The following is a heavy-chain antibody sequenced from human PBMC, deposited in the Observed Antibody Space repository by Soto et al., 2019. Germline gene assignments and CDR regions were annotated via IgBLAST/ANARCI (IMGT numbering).Heavy chain of an antibody. CDR2: INAGNGNT. CDR1: GYTFTSYA. CDR3: ARAQTYYYDSSGYQGFDY. V-gene: IGHV1-3*01. J-gene: IGHJ4*02. Sequence: ASVKVSCNASGYTFTSYAMHWVRQAPGQRLEWMGWINAGNGNTKYSQKFQGRVTITRDTSASTAYMELSSLRSEDTAVYYCARAQTYYYDSSGYQGFDYWGQGTLVTVSS. D-gene: IGHD3-22*01.